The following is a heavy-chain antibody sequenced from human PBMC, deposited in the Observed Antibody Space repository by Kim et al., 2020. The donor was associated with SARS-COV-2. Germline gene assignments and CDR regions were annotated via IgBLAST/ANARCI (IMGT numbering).Heavy chain of an antibody. CDR1: GFTVSNNN. J-gene: IGHJ4*02. D-gene: IGHD3-16*01. CDR2: IYSGGST. CDR3: ARGGGNRAFDY. Sequence: GGSLRLSCAASGFTVSNNNMIWVRQAPGKGLEWVSVIYSGGSTYYADSVKGRFTISRDNSKNTLYLQVNSLRADDTAVYYCARGGGNRAFDYWGQGTLVTVSS. V-gene: IGHV3-53*01.